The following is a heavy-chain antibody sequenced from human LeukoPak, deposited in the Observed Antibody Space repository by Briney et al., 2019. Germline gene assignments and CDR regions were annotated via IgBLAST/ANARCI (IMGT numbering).Heavy chain of an antibody. J-gene: IGHJ4*02. CDR1: GGSISSYY. V-gene: IGHV4-59*01. D-gene: IGHD3-10*01. CDR3: ARISREYYYSSGSYSYYFDY. CDR2: IYYSGST. Sequence: PSETLSLTCTVSGGSISSYYWSWIRQPPGKGLEWIGYIYYSGSTNYNPSLKSRVTISVDTSKNQFSLKLSSVTAADTAVYYCARISREYYYSSGSYSYYFDYWGQGTLVTVSS.